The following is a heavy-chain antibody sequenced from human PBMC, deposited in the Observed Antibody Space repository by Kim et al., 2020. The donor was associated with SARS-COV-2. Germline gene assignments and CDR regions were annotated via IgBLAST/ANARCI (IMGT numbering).Heavy chain of an antibody. CDR3: ARDLPSYGYTYYYGMDV. CDR2: INPNSGGT. V-gene: IGHV1-2*06. J-gene: IGHJ6*02. D-gene: IGHD2-2*02. Sequence: ASVKVSCKASGYTFTGYYMHWVRQAPGQGLEWMGRINPNSGGTNYAQKFQGRVTMTRDTSISTAYMELSRLRSDDTAVYYCARDLPSYGYTYYYGMDVWGQGTTVTVSS. CDR1: GYTFTGYY.